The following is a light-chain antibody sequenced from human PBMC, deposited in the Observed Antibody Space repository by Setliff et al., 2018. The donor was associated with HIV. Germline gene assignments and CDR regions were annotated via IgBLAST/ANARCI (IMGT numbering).Light chain of an antibody. J-gene: IGKJ1*01. CDR1: ESISTY. CDR3: QQYNTFSPWT. V-gene: IGKV1-5*03. Sequence: DIQLTQSPSTRSASAGGRVAISCRANESISTYLAWYQQKPGKAPKLLIYKASTLESGVPSRFSGSGSGTEFTLTINSLQPDDFATYYCQQYNTFSPWTFGQGTKVDIK. CDR2: KAS.